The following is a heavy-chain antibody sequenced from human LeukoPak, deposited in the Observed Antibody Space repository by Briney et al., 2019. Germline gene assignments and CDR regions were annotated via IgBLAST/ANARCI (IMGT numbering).Heavy chain of an antibody. Sequence: ASVKVSCKASGGTFSSYAISWVRQAPGQGLEWMGGIIPIFGTANYAQKFQGRVTITTDESTSTAYMELSSLRSEDTAVYYCARGPSLSRYFDWYYFDYWGQGTLVTVSS. D-gene: IGHD3-9*01. V-gene: IGHV1-69*05. CDR1: GGTFSSYA. J-gene: IGHJ4*02. CDR2: IIPIFGTA. CDR3: ARGPSLSRYFDWYYFDY.